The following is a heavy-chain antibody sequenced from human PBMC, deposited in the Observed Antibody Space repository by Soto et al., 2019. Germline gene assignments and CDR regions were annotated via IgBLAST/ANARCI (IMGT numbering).Heavy chain of an antibody. CDR2: INHSGST. J-gene: IGHJ4*02. Sequence: SETLSLTCAVYGGSFSGYYWSWIRRPPGKGLEWIGEINHSGSTNYNPSLKSRVTISVDTSKNQFSLKLSSVTAADTAVYYCARGRMGNYYGAGTMSYWGQGTLVTVSS. CDR3: ARGRMGNYYGAGTMSY. D-gene: IGHD3-10*01. V-gene: IGHV4-34*01. CDR1: GGSFSGYY.